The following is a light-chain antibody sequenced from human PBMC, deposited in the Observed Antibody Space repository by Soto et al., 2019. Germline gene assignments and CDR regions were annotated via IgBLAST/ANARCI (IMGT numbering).Light chain of an antibody. CDR1: QHISNF. CDR3: QQYNTYPVT. CDR2: AAS. Sequence: DIQMTQSPSSLSASVGDRVTITCRATQHISNFLAWFQQKPGKAPKSLIYAASTLQRGVPSRVSGSGAGTDFTLTISSLQTEDFVTYYCQQYNTYPVTFGGGTKVEIK. J-gene: IGKJ4*01. V-gene: IGKV1-16*01.